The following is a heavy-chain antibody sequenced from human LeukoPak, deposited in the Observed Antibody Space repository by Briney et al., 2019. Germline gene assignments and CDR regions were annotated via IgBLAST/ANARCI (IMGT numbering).Heavy chain of an antibody. Sequence: SETLSLTCTVSGGSISSYYLSWIRQPAGKGPEWIGRIYTSGSTAYNPSLKSRVSMSVDTSKNQFSLKLSSVTAADTAVYYCARRDYYYMDVWGKGTTVTISS. V-gene: IGHV4-4*07. CDR2: IYTSGST. CDR1: GGSISSYY. CDR3: ARRDYYYMDV. J-gene: IGHJ6*03.